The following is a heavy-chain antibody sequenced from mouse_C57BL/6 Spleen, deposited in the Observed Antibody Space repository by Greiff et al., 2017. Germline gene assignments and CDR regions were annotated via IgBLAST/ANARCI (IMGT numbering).Heavy chain of an antibody. V-gene: IGHV3-6*01. CDR3: ASMTTDWYFDV. D-gene: IGHD1-1*01. CDR2: ISYDGSN. J-gene: IGHJ1*03. CDR1: GYSITSGYY. Sequence: DVQLQESGPGLVKPSQSLSLTCSVTGYSITSGYYWNWIRQFPGNKLEWMGYISYDGSNNYNPTLKNRTSITRDTSNNQFFLKLNYVTTEDTATYYCASMTTDWYFDVWGTGTTVTVSS.